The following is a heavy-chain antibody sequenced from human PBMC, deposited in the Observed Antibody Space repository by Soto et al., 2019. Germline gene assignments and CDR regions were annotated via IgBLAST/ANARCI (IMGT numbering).Heavy chain of an antibody. J-gene: IGHJ6*02. Sequence: ASVKVSCKASGGTFTNYAFSWVRQAPGQGLEWMGGIIPIFGTPDYAQKFQGRVTITADESTRTASMELSSVRSDDTAVYYCARERSVGYCITTTCPKPFYYYAMDVWGQGTTVTVSS. CDR1: GGTFTNYA. V-gene: IGHV1-69*13. CDR3: ARERSVGYCITTTCPKPFYYYAMDV. D-gene: IGHD2-2*01. CDR2: IIPIFGTP.